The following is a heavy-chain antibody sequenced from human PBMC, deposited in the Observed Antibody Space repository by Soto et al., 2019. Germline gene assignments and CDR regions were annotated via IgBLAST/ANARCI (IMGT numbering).Heavy chain of an antibody. CDR2: IIPIFGTA. J-gene: IGHJ4*02. Sequence: QVQLVQSGAEVKKPGSSVKVSCKASGGTFSSYAISWVRQAPGQGLEWMGGIIPIFGTANYAQKFQGRVTITADESTSTAYLELSTLGTEETAVYYCARLPRKEGRYPPGEWGQGTLVTVSS. D-gene: IGHD3-10*01. V-gene: IGHV1-69*01. CDR3: ARLPRKEGRYPPGE. CDR1: GGTFSSYA.